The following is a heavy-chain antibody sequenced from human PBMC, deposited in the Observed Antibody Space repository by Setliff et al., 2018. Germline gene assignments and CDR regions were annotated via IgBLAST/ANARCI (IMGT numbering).Heavy chain of an antibody. CDR1: GYILNSYG. Sequence: ASVKVSCKASGYILNSYGVSWVRQAPGQGLEWMGWISSYNNDATNYLQRFQGRVTLTTDTSTSAAYMELRTLRSDDTAVYYCAISTLSICSGGSCPNAFDVWGQGTMVTVS. V-gene: IGHV1-18*01. D-gene: IGHD2-15*01. CDR2: ISSYNNDAT. CDR3: AISTLSICSGGSCPNAFDV. J-gene: IGHJ3*01.